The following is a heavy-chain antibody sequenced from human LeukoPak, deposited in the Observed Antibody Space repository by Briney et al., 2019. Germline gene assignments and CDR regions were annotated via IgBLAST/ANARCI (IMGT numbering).Heavy chain of an antibody. CDR1: GYSITSGFY. CDR2: IYYSGTT. V-gene: IGHV4-38-2*02. J-gene: IGHJ4*02. CDR3: ARDMSGSFDF. Sequence: SETLSLTCSVSGYSITSGFYWGWVRQPPGKGLEWIGRIYYSGTTKYNPSLRSRLTVSVDTSKNQFSLKLASVTAADTAVYFCARDMSGSFDFWGRGTLVTVSS. D-gene: IGHD1-26*01.